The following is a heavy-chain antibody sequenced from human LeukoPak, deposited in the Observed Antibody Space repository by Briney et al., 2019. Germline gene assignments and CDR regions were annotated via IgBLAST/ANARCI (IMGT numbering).Heavy chain of an antibody. CDR3: ARAGSSMVRGVIDDY. CDR2: IYTSGST. V-gene: IGHV4-4*07. CDR1: GGSISSYY. D-gene: IGHD3-10*01. J-gene: IGHJ4*02. Sequence: SETLSLTCTVSGGSISSYYWSWIRQPAGKGVEWIGRIYTSGSTNYNPSLKSRVTMSVDTSKNQFSLKLSSVTAADTAVYYCARAGSSMVRGVIDDYWGQGTLVTVSS.